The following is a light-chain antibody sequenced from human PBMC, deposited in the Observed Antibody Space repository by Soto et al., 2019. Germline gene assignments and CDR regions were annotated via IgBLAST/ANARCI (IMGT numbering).Light chain of an antibody. J-gene: IGKJ4*01. Sequence: AIRMTQSPSSFSASTGDRVTITCRASQGISSYLAWYQQKAGQIPRLLLYGASTRATGTPGRFSGSGSGTDFTLTISSLQSEDSAIYYCQQYYSWPSFGGGTKVEI. CDR1: QGISSY. CDR3: QQYYSWPS. CDR2: GAS. V-gene: IGKV1-8*01.